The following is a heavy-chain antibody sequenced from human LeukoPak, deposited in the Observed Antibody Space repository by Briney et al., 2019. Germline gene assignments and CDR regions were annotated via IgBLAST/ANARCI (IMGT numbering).Heavy chain of an antibody. CDR2: IYSGGST. V-gene: IGHV3-66*04. Sequence: PGWSLRLSCAVSGFAVSSNYMNWVRQAPGKGLEWVSVIYSGGSTYYADSVKGRFTISRDNAKNSLYLQMNSLRAEDTAVYFCARQQQQLWYDWGQGTLVTVSS. J-gene: IGHJ4*02. CDR3: ARQQQQLWYD. CDR1: GFAVSSNY. D-gene: IGHD5-18*01.